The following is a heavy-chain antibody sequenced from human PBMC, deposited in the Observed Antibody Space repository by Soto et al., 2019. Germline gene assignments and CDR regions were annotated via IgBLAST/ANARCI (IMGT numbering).Heavy chain of an antibody. CDR3: AKEPLGYCSGGSCFIDY. D-gene: IGHD2-15*01. V-gene: IGHV3-23*01. J-gene: IGHJ4*02. CDR1: GFTVSSYQ. Sequence: PGGALTLSYVFSGFTVSSYQMSGCRQAPGGWLEWVSAISGSGGSTYYADSVKGRFTISRDNSKNTLYLQMNSLRAEDTAVYYCAKEPLGYCSGGSCFIDYWGQGTLVTVSS. CDR2: ISGSGGST.